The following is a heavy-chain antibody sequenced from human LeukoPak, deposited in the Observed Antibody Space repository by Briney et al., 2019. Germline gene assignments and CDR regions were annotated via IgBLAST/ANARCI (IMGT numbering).Heavy chain of an antibody. J-gene: IGHJ4*02. CDR2: IYHSGST. D-gene: IGHD4-17*01. CDR3: ACLPTVTFFDY. V-gene: IGHV4-39*01. CDR1: GGSISSSSYY. Sequence: SETLSLTCTVSGGSISSSSYYWGWIRQPPGKGLEWIGSIYHSGSTYYNPSLKSRVTITVDTSKNQFSLNLSSVTAADTAVYYCACLPTVTFFDYWGQGTVVTVSS.